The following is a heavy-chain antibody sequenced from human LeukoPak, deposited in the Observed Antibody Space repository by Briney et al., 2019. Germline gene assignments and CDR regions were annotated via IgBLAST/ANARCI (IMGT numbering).Heavy chain of an antibody. J-gene: IGHJ3*02. Sequence: SGPTLVKPTQTLTLTCTFSGFSLSTSGVGVGWIRQPPGKALEWLAVIYWDDDKSYSPSLKSRLTITKDTSKNQVVLTMTNMDPVDTATYYCARLVVGAIPLLVFDIWGQGTMVTVSS. CDR3: ARLVVGAIPLLVFDI. D-gene: IGHD1-26*01. V-gene: IGHV2-5*02. CDR2: IYWDDDK. CDR1: GFSLSTSGVG.